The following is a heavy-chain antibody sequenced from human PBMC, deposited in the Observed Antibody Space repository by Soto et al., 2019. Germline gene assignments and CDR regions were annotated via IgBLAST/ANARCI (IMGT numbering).Heavy chain of an antibody. CDR1: GGTFSSYA. Sequence: QVQLVQSGAEVKKPGSSVKVSCKASGGTFSSYAISWVRQAPGQGLEWMGGIIPIFGTADYAQKFQGRVTIPAGDSTSTAYMELSSLKYEDTAVYYCAGHSSGVPGYYYGMDVWGQGTTVTVSS. V-gene: IGHV1-69*12. CDR3: AGHSSGVPGYYYGMDV. D-gene: IGHD3-22*01. CDR2: IIPIFGTA. J-gene: IGHJ6*02.